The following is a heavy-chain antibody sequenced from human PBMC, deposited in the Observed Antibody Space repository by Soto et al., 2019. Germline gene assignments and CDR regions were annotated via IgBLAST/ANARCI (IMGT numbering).Heavy chain of an antibody. CDR2: IYHSGST. J-gene: IGHJ2*01. Sequence: SETLSLTCAVPGGSISSGGYSWSWIRQPPGKGLEWIGYIYHSGSTYYNPSLKSRVTISVDRSKNQFSLKLSSVTAADTAVYYCAGGGSYYDSSGYYFWWYFDLWGRGTLVTVSS. V-gene: IGHV4-30-2*01. CDR1: GGSISSGGYS. D-gene: IGHD3-22*01. CDR3: AGGGSYYDSSGYYFWWYFDL.